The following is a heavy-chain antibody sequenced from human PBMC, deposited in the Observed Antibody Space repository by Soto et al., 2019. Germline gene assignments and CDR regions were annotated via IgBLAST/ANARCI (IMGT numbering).Heavy chain of an antibody. CDR1: GGSFSGYY. V-gene: IGHV4-34*01. CDR3: ATLHSDEYIVVVDRYYYGMAV. Sequence: PSETLSLTCAVYGGSFSGYYWGWVRQPPGKGLEWIGEINHSGSTNYNPSLKSRVTISVYTSKNQVSLKLSSVTAADTAEYYCATLHSDEYIVVVDRYYYGMAVWGQGTTVTLSS. D-gene: IGHD2-2*01. CDR2: INHSGST. J-gene: IGHJ6*02.